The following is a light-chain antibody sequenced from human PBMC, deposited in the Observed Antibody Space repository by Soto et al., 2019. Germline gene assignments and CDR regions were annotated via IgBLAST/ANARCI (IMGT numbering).Light chain of an antibody. V-gene: IGKV1D-8*01. Sequence: VLWMTQSPSLLSASTGDRVTITCRTGQGVSTYVAWYQQKPGKPPKPLIYAASTLHSGVPARFSGSGSGTDFTLTISGLQSEDFATYYCQQYYIFPLAFGGGTKVDIK. CDR3: QQYYIFPLA. J-gene: IGKJ4*01. CDR2: AAS. CDR1: QGVSTY.